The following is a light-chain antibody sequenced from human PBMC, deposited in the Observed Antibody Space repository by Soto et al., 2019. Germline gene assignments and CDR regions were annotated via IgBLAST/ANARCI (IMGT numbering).Light chain of an antibody. V-gene: IGKV3-15*01. CDR1: QSVSSN. Sequence: EIVLTQSPGTLSLSPGERATLSCRASQSVSSNYLAWYQQKPGQAPRLLIYAASSRATGIPARFSGSGSGTEFTLTISSLQSEDFAVYYCQQYNNWPSYAFGQGTNLEIK. CDR3: QQYNNWPSYA. CDR2: AAS. J-gene: IGKJ2*01.